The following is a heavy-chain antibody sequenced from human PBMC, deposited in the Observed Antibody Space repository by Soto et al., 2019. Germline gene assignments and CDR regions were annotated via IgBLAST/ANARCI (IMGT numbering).Heavy chain of an antibody. CDR1: GFTFSSYG. CDR3: ATALLRIVDTAMDTYYYGMDV. J-gene: IGHJ6*02. V-gene: IGHV3-30*03. Sequence: QVQLVESGGGVVQPGRSLRLSCAASGFTFSSYGMHWVRQAPGKGLEWVAVISYDGSNKYYADSVKGRFTISRENSKNXLXMXXNGLRAEDTAVYYCATALLRIVDTAMDTYYYGMDVWGQGTTVTVSS. CDR2: ISYDGSNK. D-gene: IGHD5-18*01.